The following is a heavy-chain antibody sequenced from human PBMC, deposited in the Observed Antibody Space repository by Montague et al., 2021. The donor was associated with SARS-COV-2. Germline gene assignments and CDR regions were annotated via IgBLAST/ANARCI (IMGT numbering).Heavy chain of an antibody. V-gene: IGHV4-59*13. CDR3: ARQDAWAYCGDECYRGWFDS. J-gene: IGHJ5*01. CDR2: IFHSGIT. CDR1: GGSISSYY. D-gene: IGHD2-21*01. Sequence: SETLSLTCSVSGGSISSYYWSWIRQSPGKGLEWIGYIFHSGITDYNPSXXSRVTISVDMSKNQFSLQLNSVTAADSAVYYCARQDAWAYCGDECYRGWFDSRGQGTLVTVSS.